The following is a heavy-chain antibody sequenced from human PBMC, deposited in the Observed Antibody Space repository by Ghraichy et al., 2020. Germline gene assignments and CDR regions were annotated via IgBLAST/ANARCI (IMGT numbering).Heavy chain of an antibody. CDR2: IYTSGST. D-gene: IGHD6-19*01. J-gene: IGHJ4*02. V-gene: IGHV4-61*02. Sequence: SQTLSLTCTVSGGSISSGSYYWSWIRQPAGKGLEWIGRIYTSGSTNYNPSLKSRVTISVDTSKNQFSLKLSSVTAADTAVYYCARGTYSSGWSGWGQGTLVTVSS. CDR1: GGSISSGSYY. CDR3: ARGTYSSGWSG.